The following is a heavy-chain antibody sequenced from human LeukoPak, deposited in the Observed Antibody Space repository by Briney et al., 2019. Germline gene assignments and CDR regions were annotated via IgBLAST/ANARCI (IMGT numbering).Heavy chain of an antibody. Sequence: SENLSLTCAVYGGSFSGYYWSWIRQPPGKGLEWIGEINHSGSTNYNPSLKSRVTISVDTSKNQFSLKLTSVLAADTADYFCARLSDYDVDTSHYMDVWGKGTTVTVSS. D-gene: IGHD3-22*01. CDR2: INHSGST. CDR3: ARLSDYDVDTSHYMDV. CDR1: GGSFSGYY. J-gene: IGHJ6*03. V-gene: IGHV4-34*01.